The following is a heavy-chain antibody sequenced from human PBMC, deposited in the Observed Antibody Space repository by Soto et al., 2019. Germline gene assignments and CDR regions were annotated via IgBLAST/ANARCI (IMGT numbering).Heavy chain of an antibody. D-gene: IGHD3-3*01. CDR1: GASITGYY. V-gene: IGHV4-4*07. CDR3: ARDRSGYYHFDN. Sequence: QVQVQKSGPGLVKPSGTLSLTCTVSGASITGYYWTWIRQPAGRGLEWIGRIYTSGTTDYNPSLKSRLTMSVDTSKNQFSLKLSSVTAADTAVYYCARDRSGYYHFDNWGQGTLVTVSS. J-gene: IGHJ4*02. CDR2: IYTSGTT.